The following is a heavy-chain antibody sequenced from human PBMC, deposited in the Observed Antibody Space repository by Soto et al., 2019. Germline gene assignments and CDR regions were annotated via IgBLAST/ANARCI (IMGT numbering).Heavy chain of an antibody. CDR3: ARDFAYFDS. D-gene: IGHD3-3*01. V-gene: IGHV4-61*01. J-gene: IGHJ4*02. CDR1: GGSFKSGSYS. Sequence: QVQLQESGPGLVKPSETLSLTCTVSGGSFKSGSYSWSWIRQPPGKGLEWIGYVYHTGRTSYNPFLKSRFSISMDTSKNQFSLNLDSVTAADTAVYFCARDFAYFDSWGQGTLVTVSS. CDR2: VYHTGRT.